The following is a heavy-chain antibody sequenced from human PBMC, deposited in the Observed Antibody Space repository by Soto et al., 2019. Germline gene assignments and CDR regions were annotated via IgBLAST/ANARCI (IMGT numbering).Heavy chain of an antibody. J-gene: IGHJ5*02. CDR1: GGAVSSGTYY. Sequence: SETLSLTXTVSGGAVSSGTYYWSWIRQPPGKGLEWIGHIYFTGSTNYNPSLKSRVTMSLDTSRNQFSLKLSSVTAADTAVYYCTRGPPRVQWFDPWGLGTLVTVSS. CDR2: IYFTGST. CDR3: TRGPPRVQWFDP. V-gene: IGHV4-61*01.